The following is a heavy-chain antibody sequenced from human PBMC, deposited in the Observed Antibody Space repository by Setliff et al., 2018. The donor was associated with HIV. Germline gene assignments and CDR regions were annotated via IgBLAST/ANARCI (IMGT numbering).Heavy chain of an antibody. D-gene: IGHD6-6*01. V-gene: IGHV4-39*07. CDR1: GGASLIGSYYY. CDR3: ARAPGDKSSSHFDY. CDR2: IFSNGST. Sequence: SETLSLTCTVSGGASLIGSYYYWGWIRQPPGKGLEWIATIFSNGSTYYNPSLRSRATISVDTSKNQFSLKLSSVTAADTAVYYCARAPGDKSSSHFDYWGQGTLVTVSS. J-gene: IGHJ4*02.